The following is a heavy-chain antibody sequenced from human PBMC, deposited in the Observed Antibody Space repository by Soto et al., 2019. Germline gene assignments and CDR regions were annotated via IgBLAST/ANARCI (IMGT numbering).Heavy chain of an antibody. D-gene: IGHD5-12*01. V-gene: IGHV4-59*01. Sequence: QVQLQESGPGLVKPSETLSLTCTVSGGSISGYYWSWIRQPPGKRLAWIGYIYYSGTTTYNPSVKSRVTRSVDRFKTHYSLKLTSVTASNTALYYCARVRVRATTGGRIDCWGQRTLVTVSS. J-gene: IGHJ4*02. CDR1: GGSISGYY. CDR3: ARVRVRATTGGRIDC. CDR2: IYYSGTT.